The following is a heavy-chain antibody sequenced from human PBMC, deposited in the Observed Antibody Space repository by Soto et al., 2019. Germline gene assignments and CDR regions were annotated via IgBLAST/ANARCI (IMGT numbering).Heavy chain of an antibody. J-gene: IGHJ4*02. Sequence: EVQLLESGGGLVQPGGSLRLSCAASGFTFNRYAMSWVRQAPGKGLEWVSTISGSGGSTYYADSVQGRFSISRDNSKNTLSLRVDNRRADDTAVYYCAKAGGSGRYYEDRDYYFGYWGQGTLVTVSS. CDR2: ISGSGGST. CDR3: AKAGGSGRYYEDRDYYFGY. CDR1: GFTFNRYA. D-gene: IGHD3-10*01. V-gene: IGHV3-23*01.